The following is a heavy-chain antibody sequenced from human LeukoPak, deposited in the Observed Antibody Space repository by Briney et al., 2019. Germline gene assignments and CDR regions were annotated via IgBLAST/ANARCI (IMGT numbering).Heavy chain of an antibody. Sequence: GGSLRLSCAASGFTFSSYGMSWVRQAPGKGLEWVSAISGSARNTYYTGSVKGRFTISRDNSKNTLYLQMYRLRAEDTAVYYCAKDEAVTTGTLDSWGQGTLVTVSS. J-gene: IGHJ4*02. V-gene: IGHV3-23*01. CDR1: GFTFSSYG. CDR2: ISGSARNT. CDR3: AKDEAVTTGTLDS. D-gene: IGHD4-17*01.